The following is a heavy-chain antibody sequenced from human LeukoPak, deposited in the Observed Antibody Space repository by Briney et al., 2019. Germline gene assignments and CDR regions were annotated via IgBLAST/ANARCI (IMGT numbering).Heavy chain of an antibody. CDR1: GGSISSGSYY. D-gene: IGHD3-16*01. CDR2: IYHSGST. V-gene: IGHV4-30-2*01. J-gene: IGHJ3*02. CDR3: ARGGSRCFDI. Sequence: KTSETLSLTCTVSGGSISSGSYYWSWIRQPPGKGLEWIGYIYHSGSTYYNPSLKSRVTISVDRSKNQFSLKLSSVTAADTAVYYCARGGSRCFDIWGQGTMVTVSS.